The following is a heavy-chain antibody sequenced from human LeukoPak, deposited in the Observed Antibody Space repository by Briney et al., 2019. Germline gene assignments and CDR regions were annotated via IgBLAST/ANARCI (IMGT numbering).Heavy chain of an antibody. V-gene: IGHV3-7*03. CDR3: ARDGRPLDY. CDR2: IKQDGGEK. J-gene: IGHJ4*02. CDR1: GFTVSDNY. Sequence: PGGSLRLSCAVSGFTVSDNYMSWVRQAPGKGLEWVANIKQDGGEKYYVDSVKGRFTISRDNAKNSLYLQMNSLRVEDTAVYYCARDGRPLDYWGQGTLVTVSS.